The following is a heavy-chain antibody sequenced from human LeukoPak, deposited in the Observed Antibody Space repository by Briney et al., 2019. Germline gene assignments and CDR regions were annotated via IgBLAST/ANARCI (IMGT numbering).Heavy chain of an antibody. J-gene: IGHJ6*02. V-gene: IGHV5-51*01. CDR1: GYTVTSHW. D-gene: IGHD2-2*01. CDR3: ARLGHCSSASCYYGMDV. CDR2: IYPGDSDT. Sequence: PGAYPKISCKGSGYTVTSHWIGWARQLPGKSLKCMEIIYPGDSDTRYSPSFQGQVTVSAGKSISTAYLQWGSLKASDTAIYYCARLGHCSSASCYYGMDVWGQGTTVTVSS.